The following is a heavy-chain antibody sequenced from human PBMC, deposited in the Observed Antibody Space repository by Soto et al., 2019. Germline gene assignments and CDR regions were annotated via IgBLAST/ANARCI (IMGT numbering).Heavy chain of an antibody. CDR2: IYYSGST. CDR3: ARGSTGYSSSWYRY. Sequence: QVQLQESGPGLVKPSETLSLTCTVSGGSISSYYWSWIRQPPGKGLEWIGYIYYSGSTNYNPSLTSRVPRSVATSTNQSSLKLSSVTAADTAVYYCARGSTGYSSSWYRYWGQGTLVIVSS. J-gene: IGHJ4*02. V-gene: IGHV4-59*01. CDR1: GGSISSYY. D-gene: IGHD6-13*01.